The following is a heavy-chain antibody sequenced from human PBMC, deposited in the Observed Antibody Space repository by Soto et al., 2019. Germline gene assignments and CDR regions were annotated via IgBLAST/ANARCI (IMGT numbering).Heavy chain of an antibody. Sequence: TLSLTCTVSGGFISSGGYYWSWIRQHPGKGLEWIGYIYYSGSTYYNPSLKSQGTISVDTSKNQFSLKLSSVTAADTAVYYCARYCSGGSCYTGAFQIWGQGIMVT. CDR2: IYYSGST. J-gene: IGHJ3*02. V-gene: IGHV4-31*01. D-gene: IGHD2-15*01. CDR1: GGFISSGGYY. CDR3: ARYCSGGSCYTGAFQI.